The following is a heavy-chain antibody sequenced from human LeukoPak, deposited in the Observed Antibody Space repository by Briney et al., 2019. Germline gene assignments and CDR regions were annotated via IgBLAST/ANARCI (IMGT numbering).Heavy chain of an antibody. CDR3: SRAMGYYDILTGYHNPFDY. V-gene: IGHV3-66*01. CDR1: GFTVSSNY. D-gene: IGHD3-9*01. J-gene: IGHJ4*02. Sequence: GGSLRLSCAASGFTVSSNYMSWVRQAPGKGLEWVSVIYSGGSTYYADSVKGRFTISRDNSKNTLYLQMNSLRAEDTAVYYCSRAMGYYDILTGYHNPFDYWGQGTLVTVSS. CDR2: IYSGGST.